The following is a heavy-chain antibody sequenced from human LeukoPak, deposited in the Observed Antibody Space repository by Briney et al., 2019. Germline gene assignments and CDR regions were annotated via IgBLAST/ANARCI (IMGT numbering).Heavy chain of an antibody. V-gene: IGHV3-7*03. D-gene: IGHD6-13*01. Sequence: PGGSLRLSCSGSGFIFSDHWMSWVRQAPGEELEWVANIKQDGSEKYYVDSVKGRFTISRDNAKNSLYLQMNSLRAEDTAVYYCARDRVAAAGTNWFDPWGQGTLVTVSS. CDR1: GFIFSDHW. J-gene: IGHJ5*02. CDR3: ARDRVAAAGTNWFDP. CDR2: IKQDGSEK.